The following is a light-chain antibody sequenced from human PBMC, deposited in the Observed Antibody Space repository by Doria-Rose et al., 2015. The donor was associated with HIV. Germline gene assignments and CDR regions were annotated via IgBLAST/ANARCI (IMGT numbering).Light chain of an antibody. CDR1: QSFSSTY. V-gene: IGKV3-20*01. CDR3: HKYGTSWT. J-gene: IGKJ1*01. Sequence: IVLTQSPGTLSLSPGERATLSCRASQSFSSTYLAWYQQKPGQAPSLLIYDVSTRATGIPDRFSASGSGTDCTLTINRLEPEDFALYYCHKYGTSWTFGQGTKVEI. CDR2: DVS.